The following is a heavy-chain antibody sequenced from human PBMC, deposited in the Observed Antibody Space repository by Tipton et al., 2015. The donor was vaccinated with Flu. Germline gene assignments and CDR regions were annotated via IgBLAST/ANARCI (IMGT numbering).Heavy chain of an antibody. CDR2: ISSDGSTI. D-gene: IGHD5-18*01. V-gene: IGHV3-74*01. CDR1: GFPFSGYW. CDR3: ARDRSYRDAFDL. J-gene: IGHJ3*01. Sequence: SLRLSCAASGFPFSGYWMHWVRQAPGKGLVWVSLISSDGSTINYADSVKGRFTISRDNAKHTLYLQMNSLRAEDTAVYYCARDRSYRDAFDLWGQGTVVTVSS.